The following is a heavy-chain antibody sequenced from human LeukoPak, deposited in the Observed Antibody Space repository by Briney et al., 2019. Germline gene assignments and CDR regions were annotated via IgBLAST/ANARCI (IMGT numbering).Heavy chain of an antibody. Sequence: PGGSLRLSCAASGFTVNDYYMSWIRQAPGKGLEWVSDIGSSDNIISYANSVKGRFAISRDFAKNSLYLQMNGLRADDTAVYYCAREAVAGAFDSWGQGTLVTVSS. CDR2: IGSSDNII. CDR1: GFTVNDYY. V-gene: IGHV3-11*01. J-gene: IGHJ4*02. CDR3: AREAVAGAFDS. D-gene: IGHD6-19*01.